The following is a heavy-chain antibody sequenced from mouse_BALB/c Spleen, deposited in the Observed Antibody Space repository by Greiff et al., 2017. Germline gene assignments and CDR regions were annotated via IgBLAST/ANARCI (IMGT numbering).Heavy chain of an antibody. CDR1: GFTFSSFG. Sequence: EVKLMESGGGLVQPGGSRKLSCAASGFTFSSFGMHWVRQAPEKGLEWVAYISSGSSTIYYADTVKGRFTISRDNPKNTLFLQMTSLRSEDTAKYYCVYEGFDYWGQGTTLTVSS. V-gene: IGHV5-17*02. D-gene: IGHD1-1*01. CDR3: VYEGFDY. J-gene: IGHJ2*01. CDR2: ISSGSSTI.